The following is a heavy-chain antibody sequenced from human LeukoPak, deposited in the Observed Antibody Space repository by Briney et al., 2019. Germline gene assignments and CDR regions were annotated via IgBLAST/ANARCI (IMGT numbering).Heavy chain of an antibody. V-gene: IGHV4-59*08. D-gene: IGHD3-3*01. J-gene: IGHJ4*02. Sequence: GSLRLSCAASGFTFSNYAMSWIRQPPGKGLEWIGYIYYSGSTNYNPSLKSRVTISVDTSKNQFSLKLSSVTAADTAVYYCARLSGYYIDYWGQGTLVTVSS. CDR1: GFTFSNYA. CDR2: IYYSGST. CDR3: ARLSGYYIDY.